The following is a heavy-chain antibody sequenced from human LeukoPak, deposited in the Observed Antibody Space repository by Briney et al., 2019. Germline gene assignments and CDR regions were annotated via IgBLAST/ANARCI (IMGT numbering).Heavy chain of an antibody. D-gene: IGHD3-10*01. CDR2: IYYSGST. CDR3: ARTRRITMVRGGILFDP. J-gene: IGHJ5*02. CDR1: GGSISSGGYY. V-gene: IGHV4-31*03. Sequence: SQTLSLTCTVSGGSISSGGYYWSWIRQHPGKGLEWIGYIYYSGSTYYNPSLKSRVTISVDTSKNQFSLKLSSVTAADTAVYYCARTRRITMVRGGILFDPWGQGTLVTVSS.